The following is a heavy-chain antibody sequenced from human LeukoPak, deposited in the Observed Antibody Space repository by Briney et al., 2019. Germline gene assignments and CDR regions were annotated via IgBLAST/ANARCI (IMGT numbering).Heavy chain of an antibody. D-gene: IGHD6-19*01. CDR3: AKRSGYSSGWLDY. V-gene: IGHV3-23*01. CDR1: GFTFNSYA. CDR2: ISGSGGST. J-gene: IGHJ4*02. Sequence: GGSLRLSCTASGFTFNSYAVHWVRQAPGKGLEWVSAISGSGGSTYYADSVKGRFTISRDNSKNTLYLQMNSLRAEDTAVYYCAKRSGYSSGWLDYWGQGTLVTVSS.